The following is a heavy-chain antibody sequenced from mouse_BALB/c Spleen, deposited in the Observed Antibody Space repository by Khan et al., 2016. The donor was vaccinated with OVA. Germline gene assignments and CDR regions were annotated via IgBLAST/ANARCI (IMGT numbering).Heavy chain of an antibody. V-gene: IGHV3-2*02. CDR2: ISYSGST. Sequence: EVKLEESGPGLVKPSQSLSLTCTVTGYSITSDYAWNWIRQFPGNTLEWMGYISYSGSTNYNPSLKSRISITRDTSKNQFILQLNSVTTEDTATYYCARDGSRYNYAMDYWGQGTSVTVSS. CDR3: ARDGSRYNYAMDY. J-gene: IGHJ4*01. D-gene: IGHD2-3*01. CDR1: GYSITSDYA.